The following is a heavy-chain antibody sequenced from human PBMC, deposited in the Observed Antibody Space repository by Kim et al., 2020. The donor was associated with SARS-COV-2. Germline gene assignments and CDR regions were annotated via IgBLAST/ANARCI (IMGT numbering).Heavy chain of an antibody. V-gene: IGHV5-10-1*01. D-gene: IGHD3-22*01. Sequence: GESLKISCKGSGYSFTSYWISWVRQMPGKGLEWMGRIDPSDSYTNYSPSFQGHVTISADKSISTAYLQWSSLKASDTAMYYCARRGYDSSGYSGKRAFDIWGQGTMVTVSS. CDR1: GYSFTSYW. J-gene: IGHJ3*02. CDR2: IDPSDSYT. CDR3: ARRGYDSSGYSGKRAFDI.